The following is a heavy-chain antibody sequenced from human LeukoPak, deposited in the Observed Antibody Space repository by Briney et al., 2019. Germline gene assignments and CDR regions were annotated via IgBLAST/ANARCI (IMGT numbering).Heavy chain of an antibody. CDR2: IYYSGST. CDR3: ARDTNIVVVPAATAYYGMDV. J-gene: IGHJ6*02. CDR1: GGSISSGGYY. V-gene: IGHV4-31*03. Sequence: SETMSLTCTVSGGSISSGGYYWSWIRQHPGKGLEWIGYIYYSGSTYYNPSLKSRVTISVDTSKNQFSLKLSSVTAADTAVYYCARDTNIVVVPAATAYYGMDVWGQGTTVTVSS. D-gene: IGHD2-2*01.